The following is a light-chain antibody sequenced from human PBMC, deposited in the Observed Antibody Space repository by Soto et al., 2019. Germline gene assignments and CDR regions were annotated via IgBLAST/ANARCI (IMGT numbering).Light chain of an antibody. CDR1: QTVRNNY. CDR2: DAS. V-gene: IGKV3-20*01. Sequence: EIVLTQSPGTLSLSPGERATLSCRASQTVRNNYVAWYQQKPGQAPRLLFYDASSRATGIPARFSGGGSGTDFTLTISRLEPEDFAVYYCQQFSSYPLTFGGGTKVEIK. CDR3: QQFSSYPLT. J-gene: IGKJ4*01.